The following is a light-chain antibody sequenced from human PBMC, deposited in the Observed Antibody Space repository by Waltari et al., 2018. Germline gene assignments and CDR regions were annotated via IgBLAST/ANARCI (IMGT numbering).Light chain of an antibody. Sequence: YELTQPPSVSVSPGQTARITCSGAALPKKYAFWYQQKSGQAPVLVIYDDDKRPSGGPVGFSGSSSGSMATLTITGAQVGDEADYYCYSADGSGDLGVFGGGTKVTVL. CDR3: YSADGSGDLGV. CDR1: ALPKKY. V-gene: IGLV3-10*01. CDR2: DDD. J-gene: IGLJ3*02.